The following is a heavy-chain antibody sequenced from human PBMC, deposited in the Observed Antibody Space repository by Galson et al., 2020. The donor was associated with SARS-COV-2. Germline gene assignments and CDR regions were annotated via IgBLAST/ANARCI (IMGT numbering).Heavy chain of an antibody. D-gene: IGHD1-26*01. CDR1: GFTVRNNY. V-gene: IGHV3-53*01. CDR3: ARARGGYFDY. Sequence: GGSLRLSCAASGFTVRNNYMTWVRQAPGKGLEWVSFIFPGGTTYYADSVKGRFTISRDNSKNTLYLQMNSLRAEDTAMYFCARARGGYFDYWGQATLVT. J-gene: IGHJ4*02. CDR2: IFPGGTT.